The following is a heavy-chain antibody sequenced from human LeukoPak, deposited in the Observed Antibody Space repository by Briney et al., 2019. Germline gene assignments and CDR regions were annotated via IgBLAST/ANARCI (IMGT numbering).Heavy chain of an antibody. CDR3: ARGYSSSPNWFDP. CDR1: GGSISSGGYY. Sequence: PSETLSLTYAVSGGSISSGGYYWSWIRQHPGKGLEWIGYIYYSGSTYYNPSLKSRVTISVDTSKNQFSLKLSSVTAADTAVYYCARGYSSSPNWFDPWGQGTLVTVSS. CDR2: IYYSGST. V-gene: IGHV4-31*11. J-gene: IGHJ5*02. D-gene: IGHD6-6*01.